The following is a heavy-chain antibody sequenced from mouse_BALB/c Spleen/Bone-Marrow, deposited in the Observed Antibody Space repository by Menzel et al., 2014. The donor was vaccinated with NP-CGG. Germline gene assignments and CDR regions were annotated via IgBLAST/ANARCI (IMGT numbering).Heavy chain of an antibody. J-gene: IGHJ4*01. CDR1: GFSLTNYG. CDR2: IWGDGST. Sequence: VKLVESGPGLVAPSQSLSITCTVSGFSLTNYGVSWVRQPPGKGLEWLGVIWGDGSTNYHSALISRLSINKDTSKSKVFLKLKILQTDDKATSYCAKWEYYGYNYAMDYWGQGTSVTVSS. D-gene: IGHD1-2*01. V-gene: IGHV2-3*01. CDR3: AKWEYYGYNYAMDY.